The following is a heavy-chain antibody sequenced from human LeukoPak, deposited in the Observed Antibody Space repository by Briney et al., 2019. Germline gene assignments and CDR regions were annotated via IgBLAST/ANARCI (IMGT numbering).Heavy chain of an antibody. CDR2: IYYSGST. CDR3: VRGGSYYYDSSGYYFFDY. V-gene: IGHV4-31*03. J-gene: IGHJ4*02. Sequence: SQTLSLTCTVSGGSISSGIYYWTWIRQHPGKGLEWIGYIYYSGSTYYNPSLKSRVTISVDTSKNHFSLRLSSVTAADTAVYYCVRGGSYYYDSSGYYFFDYWGQGTLVTVSS. D-gene: IGHD3-22*01. CDR1: GGSISSGIYY.